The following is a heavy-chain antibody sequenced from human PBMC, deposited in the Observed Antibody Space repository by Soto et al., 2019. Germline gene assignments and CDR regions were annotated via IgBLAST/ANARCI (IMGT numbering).Heavy chain of an antibody. J-gene: IGHJ6*02. CDR1: GGSISSSNW. CDR2: IYHSGST. Sequence: PSETLSLTCAVSGGSISSSNWWSWVRQPPGKGLEWIGEIYHSGSTNYNPSLKSRVTISVDKSKNQFSLKLSSVTAADTAVYYCARGPSIYNWNHPTQDYYYYGMDVWGQGTTVTVSS. V-gene: IGHV4-4*02. CDR3: ARGPSIYNWNHPTQDYYYYGMDV. D-gene: IGHD1-20*01.